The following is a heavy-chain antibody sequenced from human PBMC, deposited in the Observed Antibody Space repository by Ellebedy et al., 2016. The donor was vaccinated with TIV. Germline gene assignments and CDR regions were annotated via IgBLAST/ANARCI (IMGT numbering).Heavy chain of an antibody. V-gene: IGHV3-23*01. D-gene: IGHD2-15*01. J-gene: IGHJ4*02. CDR3: AKLAGIHPWYFDH. Sequence: GESLKISCAASGFTFGCCAMSWVRQAPGKGLEWVSVISNGGDTTYADSVKGRFTISRDNSKDTLSLQMNSLRAEDTAVYYCAKLAGIHPWYFDHWGQGTLVPVSS. CDR2: ISNGGDTT. CDR1: GFTFGCCA.